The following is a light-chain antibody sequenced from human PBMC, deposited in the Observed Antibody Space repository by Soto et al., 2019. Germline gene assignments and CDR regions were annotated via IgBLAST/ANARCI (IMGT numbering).Light chain of an antibody. J-gene: IGLJ2*01. CDR2: EDN. V-gene: IGLV6-57*04. Sequence: LTQPHSVSESPGKTVTISCTRSSGSIASNYVQWYQQRPGSAPTTVLYEDNQRPSGVPDRFSGSIDSSANSASLTISGLKTADESGYYCQSYDSSNHVVFGGGTKLTVL. CDR3: QSYDSSNHVV. CDR1: SGSIASNY.